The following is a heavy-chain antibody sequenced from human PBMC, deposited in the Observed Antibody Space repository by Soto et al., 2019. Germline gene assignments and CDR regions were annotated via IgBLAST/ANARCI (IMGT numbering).Heavy chain of an antibody. D-gene: IGHD1-26*01. CDR1: GFTFSSYA. CDR2: ISSNGGST. CDR3: AREGTGELPKEHGAFDI. Sequence: GGSLRLSCAASGFTFSSYAMHWVRQAPGKGLEYVSAISSNGGSTYYANSVKGRFTISRDNSKNTLYLQMGSLRAEDMAVYYCAREGTGELPKEHGAFDIWGQGTMVTVSS. J-gene: IGHJ3*02. V-gene: IGHV3-64*01.